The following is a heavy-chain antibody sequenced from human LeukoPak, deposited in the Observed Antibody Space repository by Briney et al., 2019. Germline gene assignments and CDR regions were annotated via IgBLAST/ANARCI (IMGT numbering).Heavy chain of an antibody. CDR1: GFTFSSYG. CDR3: ARGNGDTLLFGMDV. Sequence: GRSLRLSCAASGFTFSSYGMHWVRQAPGKGLEWVAVIWCDGSNKYYADSVKGRYTISRDNSKNTLYLQMNSLRAEDTAVYYCARGNGDTLLFGMDVWGKGTTLTASS. CDR2: IWCDGSNK. D-gene: IGHD4-17*01. V-gene: IGHV3-33*01. J-gene: IGHJ6*04.